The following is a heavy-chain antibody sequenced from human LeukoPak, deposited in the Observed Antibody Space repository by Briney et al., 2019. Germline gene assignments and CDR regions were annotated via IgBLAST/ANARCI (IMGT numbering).Heavy chain of an antibody. CDR1: GGSISSGGYS. V-gene: IGHV4-30-2*01. J-gene: IGHJ4*02. CDR2: IYHSGST. D-gene: IGHD4-17*01. Sequence: SETLSLTCAVSGGSISSGGYSWSWIRQPPGKGLEWIGYIYHSGSTYYNPSLKSRVTISVDRSKNQFSLKLSSVTAADTAVYYCARGDYGDSSFDYWGQGTLVTVSS. CDR3: ARGDYGDSSFDY.